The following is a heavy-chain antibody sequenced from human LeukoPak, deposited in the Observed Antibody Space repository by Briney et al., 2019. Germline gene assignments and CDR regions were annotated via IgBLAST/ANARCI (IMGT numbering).Heavy chain of an antibody. CDR3: ARATIFGVVTNGYY. CDR2: ISAYNGNT. CDR1: GYTFTSYG. Sequence: GASVKVSCKASGYTFTSYGISWVRQAPGQGLEWMGWISAYNGNTNYAQKLQGRVTMTTDTSTNTAYMELRSLRSDDTAVCYCARATIFGVVTNGYYWGQGTLVTVSS. V-gene: IGHV1-18*01. D-gene: IGHD3-3*01. J-gene: IGHJ4*02.